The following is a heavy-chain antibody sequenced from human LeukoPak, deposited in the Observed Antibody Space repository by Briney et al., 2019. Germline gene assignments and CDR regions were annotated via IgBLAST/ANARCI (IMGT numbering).Heavy chain of an antibody. Sequence: GGSLRLSCAASGFTFSSNAMSWVRQAPGKGLEWVSSISGSGGNTYYEDSVKGRFTISRDNSKNTLYMQMNSLRAEDPAVYYCAELVTHFDYWGQGTLVTVSS. D-gene: IGHD4-23*01. V-gene: IGHV3-23*01. CDR2: ISGSGGNT. CDR1: GFTFSSNA. J-gene: IGHJ4*02. CDR3: AELVTHFDY.